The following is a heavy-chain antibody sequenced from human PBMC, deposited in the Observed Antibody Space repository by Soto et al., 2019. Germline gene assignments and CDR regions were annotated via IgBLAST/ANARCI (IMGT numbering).Heavy chain of an antibody. D-gene: IGHD6-13*01. V-gene: IGHV3-23*01. CDR3: AKDPSGATSWYYWYFVL. CDR2: ISGSGGRR. Sequence: EVQLLESGGGLVQPGGSLRLSCAASGFTFSSFAVSWVRQAPGKGLGWVPAISGSGGRRYYADSLRGRFTISRDNAKSTLYRQMNSLRVDDTAVYYCAKDPSGATSWYYWYFVLWGRGTLVTVSS. J-gene: IGHJ2*01. CDR1: GFTFSSFA.